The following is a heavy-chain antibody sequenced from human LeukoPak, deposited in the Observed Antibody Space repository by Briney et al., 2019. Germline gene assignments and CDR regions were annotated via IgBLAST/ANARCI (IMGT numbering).Heavy chain of an antibody. Sequence: GGSLRLSCAASGFTFSNAWMSWVRQAPGKGLEWVGRIKSKTDGGTTDYAAPVKGRFTISRDDSKNTPYLQMNSLKTEDTAVYYCTTGGGLYYYGMDVWGQGTTVTVSS. J-gene: IGHJ6*02. CDR2: IKSKTDGGTT. V-gene: IGHV3-15*01. D-gene: IGHD3-16*01. CDR1: GFTFSNAW. CDR3: TTGGGLYYYGMDV.